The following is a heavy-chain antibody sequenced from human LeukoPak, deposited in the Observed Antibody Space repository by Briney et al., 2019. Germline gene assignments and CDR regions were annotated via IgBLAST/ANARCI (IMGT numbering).Heavy chain of an antibody. V-gene: IGHV4-39*07. CDR3: ARGGSIGVPAALGPYYYYMDV. J-gene: IGHJ6*03. D-gene: IGHD2-2*01. Sequence: SETLSLTCTVSGGSISSSSHYWGWIRQPPGKGLEWIWSIYYSGSTHYNPSLESRVTISVDTSKNQFSLKLSSVTAADTAVYYCARGGSIGVPAALGPYYYYMDVWGKGTTVTVSS. CDR2: IYYSGST. CDR1: GGSISSSSHY.